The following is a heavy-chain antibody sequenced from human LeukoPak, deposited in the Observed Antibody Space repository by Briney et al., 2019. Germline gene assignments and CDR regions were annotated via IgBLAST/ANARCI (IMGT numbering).Heavy chain of an antibody. CDR1: GGTFSSYA. CDR3: AKGSSSWYPYYYYYMDV. Sequence: ASVKPSCKASGGTFSSYAISWVRQAPGQGLEWMGGIIPIFGTANYAQKFQGRVTITADESTSTAYMELSSLRAEYTAVYYCAKGSSSWYPYYYYYMDVWGKGTTVTISS. CDR2: IIPIFGTA. D-gene: IGHD6-13*01. J-gene: IGHJ6*03. V-gene: IGHV1-69*13.